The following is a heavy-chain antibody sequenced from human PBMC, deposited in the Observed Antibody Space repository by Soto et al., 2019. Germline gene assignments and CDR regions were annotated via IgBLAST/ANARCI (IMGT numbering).Heavy chain of an antibody. V-gene: IGHV1-3*04. D-gene: IGHD3-10*01. CDR1: GYTFTSYT. CDR2: INIAKGNT. J-gene: IGHJ4*02. CDR3: AMSSGSFYALGH. Sequence: QGQLVQSGAEVKKPGASVKVSCKASGYTFTSYTMHWVRQAPGQRPEWMGWINIAKGNTQYSQKLQGRVTFNRDTSASTAYLELSTLRSEDTAVYYCAMSSGSFYALGHWGQGTLVTVSS.